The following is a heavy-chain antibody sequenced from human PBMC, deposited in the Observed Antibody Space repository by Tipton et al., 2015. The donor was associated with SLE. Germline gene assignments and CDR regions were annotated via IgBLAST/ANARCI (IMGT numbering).Heavy chain of an antibody. CDR3: ARGHHVDTAMVTGYYYGMDV. V-gene: IGHV1-18*01. CDR1: GYTFTSYG. J-gene: IGHJ6*02. Sequence: QSGAEVKKPGASVKVSCKASGYTFTSYGISWVRQAPGQGLEWMGWISAYNGNTNYAQKLQGRVTMTTDTSTSTAYMELRSLRSDDTAVYYCARGHHVDTAMVTGYYYGMDVWGQGTTVTVSS. D-gene: IGHD5-18*01. CDR2: ISAYNGNT.